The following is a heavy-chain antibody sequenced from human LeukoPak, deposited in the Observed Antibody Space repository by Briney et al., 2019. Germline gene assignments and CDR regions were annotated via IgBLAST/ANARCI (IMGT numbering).Heavy chain of an antibody. D-gene: IGHD3-3*01. V-gene: IGHV1-46*01. CDR2: INPSAGST. CDR1: GYTFTSYY. Sequence: ASVKVSCKASGYTFTSYYMHWVRQAPGLGLEWMGIINPSAGSTNYAQKFQGRVTMTRDTSKNQFSLKLSSVTAADTAVYYCARRADDFWSGYRFYWYFDLWGRGTLVTVSS. CDR3: ARRADDFWSGYRFYWYFDL. J-gene: IGHJ2*01.